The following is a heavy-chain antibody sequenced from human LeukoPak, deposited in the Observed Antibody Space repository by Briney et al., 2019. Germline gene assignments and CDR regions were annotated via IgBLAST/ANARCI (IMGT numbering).Heavy chain of an antibody. CDR2: IIPILGIA. D-gene: IGHD1-7*01. J-gene: IGHJ4*02. V-gene: IGHV1-69*04. Sequence: SVKVSCKASGGTFSSYAISWVRRAPGQGLEWMGRIIPILGIANYAQKFQGRVTITADKSTSTAYMELSSLRSEDTAVYYCARITITGTTPDYWGQGTLVTVSS. CDR1: GGTFSSYA. CDR3: ARITITGTTPDY.